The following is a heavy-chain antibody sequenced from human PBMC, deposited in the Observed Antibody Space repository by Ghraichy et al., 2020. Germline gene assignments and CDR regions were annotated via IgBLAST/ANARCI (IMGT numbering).Heavy chain of an antibody. V-gene: IGHV3-64*01. D-gene: IGHD2-15*01. CDR1: GFTFSSYA. J-gene: IGHJ4*02. CDR3: ARDYCSGGSCHFDY. Sequence: LSLTCAASGFTFSSYAMHWVRQAPGKGLEYVSAISSNGGSTYYANSVKGRFTISRDNSKNTLYLQMNSLRAEDTAVYYCARDYCSGGSCHFDYWGQGTLVTVSS. CDR2: ISSNGGST.